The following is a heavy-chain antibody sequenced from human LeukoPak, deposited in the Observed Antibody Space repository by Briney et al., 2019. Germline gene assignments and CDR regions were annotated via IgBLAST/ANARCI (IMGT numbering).Heavy chain of an antibody. J-gene: IGHJ4*02. D-gene: IGHD1-1*01. CDR3: AKHRGETVTGNKVGFDY. CDR2: ISGSDGNT. CDR1: GFTFSSYA. Sequence: GGSVRLSCAASGFTFSSYAMSWVRQAPGKGLEWASGISGSDGNTHYADSVKGRLTISSDSSKQTLHLQMNNLRVEDTAVYFCAKHRGETVTGNKVGFDYWGQGTLVTVSS. V-gene: IGHV3-23*01.